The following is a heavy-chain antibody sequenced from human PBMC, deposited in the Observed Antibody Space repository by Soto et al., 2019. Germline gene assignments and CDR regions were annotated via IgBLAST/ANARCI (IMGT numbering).Heavy chain of an antibody. V-gene: IGHV3-13*04. J-gene: IGHJ4*02. CDR1: GFIFSSYD. D-gene: IGHD3-22*01. Sequence: AXGSLRLSCSAAGFIFSSYDMHWVRQGPGKGLEWVSAIGTTGDTNYAGSVKGRFTISRENAKNSLYLQMNSLRAGDTAIYFCARAIGPTLFDYWGQGALVTVSS. CDR3: ARAIGPTLFDY. CDR2: IGTTGDT.